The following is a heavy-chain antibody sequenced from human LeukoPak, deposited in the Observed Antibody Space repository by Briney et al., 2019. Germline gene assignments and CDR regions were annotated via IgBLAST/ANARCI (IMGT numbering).Heavy chain of an antibody. CDR3: ARWSLHSSGWYFDS. Sequence: SETLSLTCTVSGDSINRFYWSWIRRPPGKGLEWIGYIYYSGSTNYNPSLKSRLTIAVDTSKNQFSLRLNSVTAADTAVYYCARWSLHSSGWYFDSWGQGTLVTVSS. J-gene: IGHJ4*02. CDR1: GDSINRFY. D-gene: IGHD3-22*01. V-gene: IGHV4-59*01. CDR2: IYYSGST.